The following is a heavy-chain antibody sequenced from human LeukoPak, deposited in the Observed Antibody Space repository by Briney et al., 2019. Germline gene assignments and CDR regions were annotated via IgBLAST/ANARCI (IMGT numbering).Heavy chain of an antibody. CDR2: IIPIFGTA. D-gene: IGHD6-13*01. CDR3: ARDGYSDSSGWFDP. Sequence: ASVKVSCKASGGTFSSYAISWVRQAPGQGLEWMGGIIPIFGTANYAQKFQGRVTITADESTSTAYMELSSLRSEDTAVYYCARDGYSDSSGWFDPWGQGTLVTVPS. J-gene: IGHJ5*02. CDR1: GGTFSSYA. V-gene: IGHV1-69*13.